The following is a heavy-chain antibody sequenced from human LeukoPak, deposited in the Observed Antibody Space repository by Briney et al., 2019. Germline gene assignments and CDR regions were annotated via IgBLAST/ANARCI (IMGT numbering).Heavy chain of an antibody. CDR1: GFTFSSYS. Sequence: GGSLRPSCAASGFTFSSYSLNWVRQAPGKGLEWISYISTGTTVHYADSVKGRFTISRDNTKNSLYLQMSSLRVEDTAVYHCARELSTGILLDYWGQGTLVTVSS. CDR3: ARELSTGILLDY. J-gene: IGHJ4*02. V-gene: IGHV3-48*04. CDR2: ISTGTTV.